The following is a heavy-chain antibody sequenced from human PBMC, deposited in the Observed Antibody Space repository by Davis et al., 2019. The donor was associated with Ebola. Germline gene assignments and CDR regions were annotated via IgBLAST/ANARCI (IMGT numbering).Heavy chain of an antibody. J-gene: IGHJ4*02. CDR2: IAYDGRYE. Sequence: GGSLRPSCAVPGISFSRHAMHGVRQAPGKGLEWVTDIAYDGRYESYAESVKGRFTISTDNSKSTLDLEMNSLRLEDTAVYYCVRDYNDGIGRFDYWGQGTLVTVSS. CDR1: GISFSRHA. CDR3: VRDYNDGIGRFDY. D-gene: IGHD3-16*01. V-gene: IGHV3-30*04.